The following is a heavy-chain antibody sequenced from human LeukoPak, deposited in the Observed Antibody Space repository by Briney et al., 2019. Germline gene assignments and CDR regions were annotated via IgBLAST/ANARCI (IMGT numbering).Heavy chain of an antibody. D-gene: IGHD3-22*01. Sequence: ASVKVSCKASGYTFTGYYMHWVRQAPGQGLEWMGWINPNSGGTNYAQKFQGRVTMTRDTSISTAYMELSRLRSDDTAVYYCAREAVDYYDSSGYYYGTTDYWGQGTLVTVSS. J-gene: IGHJ4*02. CDR1: GYTFTGYY. V-gene: IGHV1-2*02. CDR3: AREAVDYYDSSGYYYGTTDY. CDR2: INPNSGGT.